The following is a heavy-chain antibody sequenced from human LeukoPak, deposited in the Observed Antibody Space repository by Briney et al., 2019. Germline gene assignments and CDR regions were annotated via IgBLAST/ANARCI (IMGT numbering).Heavy chain of an antibody. CDR2: ISGSGGST. CDR1: GFTFSSYA. D-gene: IGHD2-2*01. J-gene: IGHJ6*02. V-gene: IGHV3-23*01. CDR3: AKRSPRDIVVVPAALGYGMDV. Sequence: GGSLRLSCAASGFTFSSYAMSWVRPAPGKGLEWVSAISGSGGSTYYADSVKGRFTISRDNSKNTLYLQMNSLRAEDTAVYYCAKRSPRDIVVVPAALGYGMDVWGQGTTVTVSS.